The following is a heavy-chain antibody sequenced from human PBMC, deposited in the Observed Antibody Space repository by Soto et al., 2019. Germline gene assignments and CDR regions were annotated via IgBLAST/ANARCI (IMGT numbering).Heavy chain of an antibody. Sequence: PSETLSLTCTVSGGSISSGDYYCSWIRQPPGKGLEWIGYIYYSGSTYYNPSLKSRVSISVDTSKNQFSLKLSSVTAADTAVYYCARDSLYGGTLDYWGQGTLVTVSS. D-gene: IGHD2-15*01. V-gene: IGHV4-30-4*01. J-gene: IGHJ4*02. CDR3: ARDSLYGGTLDY. CDR2: IYYSGST. CDR1: GGSISSGDYY.